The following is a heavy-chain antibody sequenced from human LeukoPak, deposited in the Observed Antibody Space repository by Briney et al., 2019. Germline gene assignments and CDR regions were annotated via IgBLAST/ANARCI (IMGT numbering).Heavy chain of an antibody. V-gene: IGHV3-30*18. CDR3: AKKSVPNTPPTFDY. CDR2: ISYDGSNK. Sequence: PGRSLRLSCAASGFTFSSYGMHWVRQAPGKGLEWVAVISYDGSNKYYADSVKGRFTISRDNSKNTLYLQMNSLRAEDTAVYYCAKKSVPNTPPTFDYWGQGTLVTVSS. D-gene: IGHD2-2*02. J-gene: IGHJ4*02. CDR1: GFTFSSYG.